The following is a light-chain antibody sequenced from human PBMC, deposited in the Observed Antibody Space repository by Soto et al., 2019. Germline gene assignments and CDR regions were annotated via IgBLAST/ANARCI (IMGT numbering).Light chain of an antibody. J-gene: IGLJ2*01. CDR3: SSYTSSSTRV. V-gene: IGLV2-14*01. Sequence: QSVLTQPASVSGSPGQSITISCTGTSSDVGGYNYVSWYQQHPGKAPKLMIYDVSNRPSGVSNRFSGSKSGNTASLTISGLQAEDEADCYCSSYTSSSTRVFGGGTQLTVL. CDR2: DVS. CDR1: SSDVGGYNY.